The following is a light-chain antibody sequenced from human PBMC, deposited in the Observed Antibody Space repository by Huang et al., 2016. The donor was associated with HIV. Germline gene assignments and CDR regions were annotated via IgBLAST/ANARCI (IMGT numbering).Light chain of an antibody. CDR1: QSISSY. CDR2: AAS. CDR3: QQSYSSLLT. Sequence: DILMTQSPSSLSASVGDRVTITCRASQSISSYLNWYQQKPGKAPKLLSYAASSLQSGVPSRFSGSGSGTDFTLTISSLQPEDFATYYCQQSYSSLLTFGGGTKVEIK. J-gene: IGKJ4*01. V-gene: IGKV1-39*01.